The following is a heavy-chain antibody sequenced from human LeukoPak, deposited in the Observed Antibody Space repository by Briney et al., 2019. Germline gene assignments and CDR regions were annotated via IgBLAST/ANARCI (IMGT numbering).Heavy chain of an antibody. CDR3: ATGQQLAYY. V-gene: IGHV4-59*01. J-gene: IGHJ4*02. Sequence: SETLSLTCAVSGGSISTYYWSWIRQPPGKGLEWIGSFHYSGDTNYNPSLKSRVTISVATSQNQFSLKLRSVTAADTAVYYCATGQQLAYYWGQGTPVTVSS. D-gene: IGHD6-13*01. CDR2: FHYSGDT. CDR1: GGSISTYY.